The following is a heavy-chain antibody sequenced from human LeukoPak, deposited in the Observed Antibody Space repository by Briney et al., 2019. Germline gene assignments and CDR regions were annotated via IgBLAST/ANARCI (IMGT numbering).Heavy chain of an antibody. CDR2: ISGSGGST. V-gene: IGHV3-23*01. J-gene: IGHJ6*02. D-gene: IGHD6-19*01. CDR3: ATRYGSGWYYYYYGMDV. CDR1: GLTFSSYA. Sequence: PRGSLRLSCAASGLTFSSYAMGWVRQAPGKGLERVSAISGSGGSTYYADSVKGRFPIPSDNSKNTLSLQMNSLRAEETAVYYCATRYGSGWYYYYYGMDVWGQGTTVTVSS.